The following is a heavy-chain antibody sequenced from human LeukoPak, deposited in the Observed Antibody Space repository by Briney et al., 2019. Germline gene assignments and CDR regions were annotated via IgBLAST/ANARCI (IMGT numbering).Heavy chain of an antibody. CDR2: ISAYNGNT. CDR3: AREGYYDILTGPDY. CDR1: GYTFTSYG. V-gene: IGHV1-18*04. Sequence: ASVKVSCKASGYTFTSYGISWVRQAPGQGLEWMGWISAYNGNTNYAQKLQGRVTMTTDTSTSTAYMELRSLRSDDTAAYYCAREGYYDILTGPDYWGQGTLVTVSS. D-gene: IGHD3-9*01. J-gene: IGHJ4*02.